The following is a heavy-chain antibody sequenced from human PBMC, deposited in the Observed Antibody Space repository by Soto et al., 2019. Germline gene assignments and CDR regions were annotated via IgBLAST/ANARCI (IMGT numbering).Heavy chain of an antibody. CDR3: TRVGHSGTRTEDY. D-gene: IGHD1-26*01. V-gene: IGHV3-49*04. CDR2: IRSKAYGGTT. CDR1: GFTFGDYA. Sequence: SLRLSCTASGFTFGDYAMSWVRQAPGKGLEWVGFIRSKAYGGTTEYAASVKGRFTISRDDSKSIAYLQMNSLKTEDTAVYYCTRVGHSGTRTEDYWGQGTLVTVSS. J-gene: IGHJ4*02.